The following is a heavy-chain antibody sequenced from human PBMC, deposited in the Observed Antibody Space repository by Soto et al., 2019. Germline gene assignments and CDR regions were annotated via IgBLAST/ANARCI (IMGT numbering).Heavy chain of an antibody. Sequence: QVQLVQSGAEVKKPGSSVKVSCKASGGTFSSYTISWVRQAPGQGLEWMGRIIPILGIANYAQKFQGRVTITADKSTSTAYMELSSLRSEDTAVYYCARDTTGYCSGGSCPTNQKYYFDYWGQGTLVTVSS. D-gene: IGHD2-15*01. CDR3: ARDTTGYCSGGSCPTNQKYYFDY. V-gene: IGHV1-69*08. CDR2: IIPILGIA. J-gene: IGHJ4*02. CDR1: GGTFSSYT.